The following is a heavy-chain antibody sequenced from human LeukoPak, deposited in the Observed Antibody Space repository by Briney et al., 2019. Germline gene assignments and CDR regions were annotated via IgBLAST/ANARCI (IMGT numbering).Heavy chain of an antibody. CDR1: GFTFSSYE. Sequence: GGSLRLSCAASGFTFSSYEMNWVRQAPGKGLEWVSYITSRGSTKYYADSVKGRFTISRDNAKNSRYLQMNSLRAEDTAVYYCVSESIYCSGGSCYPYYFDYWGQGTLVTVSS. J-gene: IGHJ4*02. CDR3: VSESIYCSGGSCYPYYFDY. CDR2: ITSRGSTK. D-gene: IGHD2-15*01. V-gene: IGHV3-48*03.